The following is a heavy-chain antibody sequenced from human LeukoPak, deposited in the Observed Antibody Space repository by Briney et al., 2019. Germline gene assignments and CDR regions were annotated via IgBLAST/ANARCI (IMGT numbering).Heavy chain of an antibody. CDR2: IWYDGSNK. CDR1: GFTFSSYG. V-gene: IGHV3-33*01. J-gene: IGHJ4*02. CDR3: ARSSGIAVAGTIDY. D-gene: IGHD6-19*01. Sequence: PGGSLRLSCAASGFTFSSYGMHWVRQAPGKGLEWVAVIWYDGSNKYYADSVKGRFTISRDNSKNTLYLQMNSLRAEDTAVYYCARSSGIAVAGTIDYSGQGTLVTVSS.